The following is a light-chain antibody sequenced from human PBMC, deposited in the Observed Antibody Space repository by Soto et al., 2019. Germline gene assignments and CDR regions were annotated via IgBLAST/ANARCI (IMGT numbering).Light chain of an antibody. CDR2: DTS. CDR3: QQYGSSPLT. J-gene: IGKJ4*01. Sequence: EIVLTQSPGTLSLSVGERVTLSCRPSQSVSSYLAWYQQTPGQAPRLLIYDTSNRATGTPDRFSGSGSGTDFTLTISRLEPEDFTVYYCQQYGSSPLTFGGGTTLEIK. CDR1: QSVSSY. V-gene: IGKV3-20*01.